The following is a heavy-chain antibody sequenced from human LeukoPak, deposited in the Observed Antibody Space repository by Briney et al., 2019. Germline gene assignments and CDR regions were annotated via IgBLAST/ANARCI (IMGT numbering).Heavy chain of an antibody. D-gene: IGHD3-10*01. V-gene: IGHV4-59*01. Sequence: SETLSLTCTVSGGSISSYYWSWIRQPPGKGLQWIGCIHYSGSTNYNPSLKSRVTISVDTSKNQFSLKLSSVTAADTAVYYCARTTMVRGTYYMDVWGKGTTVTISS. CDR2: IHYSGST. J-gene: IGHJ6*03. CDR1: GGSISSYY. CDR3: ARTTMVRGTYYMDV.